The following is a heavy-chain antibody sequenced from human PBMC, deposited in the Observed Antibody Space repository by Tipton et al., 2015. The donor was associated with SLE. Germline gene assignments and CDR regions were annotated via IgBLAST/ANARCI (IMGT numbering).Heavy chain of an antibody. CDR2: IDPDSGGT. CDR3: ARLNWRSNY. CDR1: GYTFTDYF. J-gene: IGHJ4*02. D-gene: IGHD3-3*01. Sequence: QSGAEVKKPGASVKVSCKASGYTFTDYFVHWVRQAPGQGLEWMGRIDPDSGGTNFAQKFQGRVTMTRDTSIKTAYMELSSLRSDDTAVYSCARLNWRSNYWGQGTLVTVSS. V-gene: IGHV1-2*06.